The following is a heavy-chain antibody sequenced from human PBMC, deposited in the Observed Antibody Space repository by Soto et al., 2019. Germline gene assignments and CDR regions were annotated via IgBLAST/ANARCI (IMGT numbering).Heavy chain of an antibody. Sequence: PGGSLRLSCVGSVFTFSTYSINWVRQAPGKGLEWVSSISSRSDIYYADSVKGRFTISRDNAKNSVSLQMNSLRAEGTAVYYCAREYTAWPLAYGLDVWGQGTTVTVSS. CDR3: AREYTAWPLAYGLDV. CDR1: VFTFSTYS. D-gene: IGHD2-2*02. J-gene: IGHJ6*02. V-gene: IGHV3-21*01. CDR2: ISSRSDI.